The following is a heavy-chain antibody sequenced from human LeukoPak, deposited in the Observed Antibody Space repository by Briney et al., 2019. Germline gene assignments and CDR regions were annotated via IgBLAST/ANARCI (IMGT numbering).Heavy chain of an antibody. J-gene: IGHJ4*02. D-gene: IGHD3-22*01. CDR1: GFTFDDCG. CDR2: INWNGGST. Sequence: GGSLRLSCAASGFTFDDCGMSWVRHAPGKGLEWVSGINWNGGSTGYADSVKGRFTISRDNAKNSLYLQMNSLRAEDTALYYCARGFSSGYYYYWGQGTLVTVSS. V-gene: IGHV3-20*04. CDR3: ARGFSSGYYYY.